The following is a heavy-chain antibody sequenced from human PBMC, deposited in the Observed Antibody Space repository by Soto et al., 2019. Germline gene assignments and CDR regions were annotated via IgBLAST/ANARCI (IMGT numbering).Heavy chain of an antibody. J-gene: IGHJ6*02. Sequence: GGSLRLSCAASGFTFSSYDMHWVRQATGKGLEWVSAIGTAGDTYYPGSVKGRFTISRENAKNSLYLQMNSLRAGDTAVYYCARETYDSSGPGYYGLDVSGQGTTVTVSS. V-gene: IGHV3-13*01. D-gene: IGHD3-22*01. CDR2: IGTAGDT. CDR3: ARETYDSSGPGYYGLDV. CDR1: GFTFSSYD.